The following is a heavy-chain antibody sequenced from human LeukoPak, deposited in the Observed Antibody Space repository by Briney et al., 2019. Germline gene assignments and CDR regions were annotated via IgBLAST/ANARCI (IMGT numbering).Heavy chain of an antibody. D-gene: IGHD3-22*01. Sequence: PGGSLRLSCAASGFTFSSYSMNWVRQAPGKGLEWVSYISSSSSTIYYADSVKGRFTISRDNAKNSLYLQMNSLRAEDTAVYQCARDGDYYDSSGYYYGGIYFDYWGQGTLVTVSS. CDR3: ARDGDYYDSSGYYYGGIYFDY. J-gene: IGHJ4*02. CDR2: ISSSSSTI. V-gene: IGHV3-48*01. CDR1: GFTFSSYS.